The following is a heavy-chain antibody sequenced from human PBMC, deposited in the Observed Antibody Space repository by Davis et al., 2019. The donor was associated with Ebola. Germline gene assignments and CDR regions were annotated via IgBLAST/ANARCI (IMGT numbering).Heavy chain of an antibody. CDR2: ISDSTGAT. CDR3: AKRWQVRYFGY. CDR1: GFTFSNYI. J-gene: IGHJ4*02. Sequence: PGRSLKISCAASGFTFSNYIMSWVRQSPGKGLEWVSSISDSTGATYYTDSVKGRFTVSRDNSKNTVDLHMNSLRVEDTAVYYCAKRWQVRYFGYWGQGTLVTVSS. D-gene: IGHD4-23*01. V-gene: IGHV3-23*01.